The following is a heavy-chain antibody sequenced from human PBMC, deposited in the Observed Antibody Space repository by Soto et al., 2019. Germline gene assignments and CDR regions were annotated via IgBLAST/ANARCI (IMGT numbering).Heavy chain of an antibody. Sequence: GGSLRLFCAASGFTFSSYAMSWVRQAPGKGLEWVSAISGSGGSTYYADSVKGRFTISRDNSKNTLYLQMNSLRAEDTAVYYCAKDHYSDYVYGMDVWGQGTTVTVSS. J-gene: IGHJ6*02. CDR3: AKDHYSDYVYGMDV. CDR1: GFTFSSYA. D-gene: IGHD2-21*01. CDR2: ISGSGGST. V-gene: IGHV3-23*01.